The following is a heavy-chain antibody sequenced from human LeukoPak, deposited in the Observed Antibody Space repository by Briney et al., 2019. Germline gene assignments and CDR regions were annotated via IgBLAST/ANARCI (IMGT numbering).Heavy chain of an antibody. CDR3: ARVGTYSAFDI. Sequence: PGGSLRLSCAASGFTSSSYAMHWVRQAPGKGLEYVSAISSNGGITYYADSVKGRFTISRDNSKNTLFLQMGSLRAEDMAVYYCARVGTYSAFDIWGQGTMVTVSS. J-gene: IGHJ3*02. D-gene: IGHD2-15*01. CDR1: GFTSSSYA. V-gene: IGHV3-64*02. CDR2: ISSNGGIT.